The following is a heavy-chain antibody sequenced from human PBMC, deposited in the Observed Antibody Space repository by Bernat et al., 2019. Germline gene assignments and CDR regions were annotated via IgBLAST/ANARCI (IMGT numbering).Heavy chain of an antibody. D-gene: IGHD3-3*01. J-gene: IGHJ4*02. Sequence: EVQLVESGGGLVQPGGSLRLSCAASGFTFSSYWMSWVRQAPGKGLEWVANIKQDGREKYYVDSVKGRFTISRDNAKNSLYLQMNSLRAEDTAVYYCARDLGDYDFWSGYYHYFDYWGQGTLVTVSS. CDR2: IKQDGREK. CDR1: GFTFSSYW. V-gene: IGHV3-7*03. CDR3: ARDLGDYDFWSGYYHYFDY.